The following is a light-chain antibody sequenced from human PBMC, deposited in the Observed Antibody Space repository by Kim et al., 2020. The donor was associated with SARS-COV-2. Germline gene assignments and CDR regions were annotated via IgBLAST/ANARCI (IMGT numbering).Light chain of an antibody. CDR3: QQYYSNPRA. CDR2: WAS. J-gene: IGKJ1*01. V-gene: IGKV4-1*01. CDR1: QSLLYRSDKKNY. Sequence: ATINCKSSQSLLYRSDKKNYLAWFQQKPGQPPKLLISWASSRESGVPDRFSGSGSGTDFTLTISSLQAEDVAVYYCQQYYSNPRAFGQGTKVEIK.